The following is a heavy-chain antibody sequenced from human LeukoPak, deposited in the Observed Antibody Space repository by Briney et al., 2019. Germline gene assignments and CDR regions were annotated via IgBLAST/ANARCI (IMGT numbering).Heavy chain of an antibody. J-gene: IGHJ4*02. CDR2: INIDGSTS. CDR3: ARASALATPPFAY. D-gene: IGHD5-12*01. CDR1: GFTFSSYW. Sequence: PGGSLRLSCAASGFTFSSYWMHWVRQAPGKGLVWVSRINIDGSTSNYADSVKGRFTISRDNAKNAVYLQMSGLRVEDTAVYYCARASALATPPFAYWGQGTLVTVSS. V-gene: IGHV3-74*01.